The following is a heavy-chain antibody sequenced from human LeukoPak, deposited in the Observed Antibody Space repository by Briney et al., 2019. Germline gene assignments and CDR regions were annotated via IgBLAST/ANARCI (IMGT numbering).Heavy chain of an antibody. D-gene: IGHD3-3*02. CDR2: IYTSGST. Sequence: SQTLSLTCTVSGGSISSGSYYWRWIRQPAGKGLEWIGRIYTSGSTSYNPSLKSRVTISVDTSKNQFSLKLSSVTAADTAVYYCARDSIFGVVPRGAFDIWGQGTMVTVSS. CDR1: GGSISSGSYY. J-gene: IGHJ3*02. CDR3: ARDSIFGVVPRGAFDI. V-gene: IGHV4-61*02.